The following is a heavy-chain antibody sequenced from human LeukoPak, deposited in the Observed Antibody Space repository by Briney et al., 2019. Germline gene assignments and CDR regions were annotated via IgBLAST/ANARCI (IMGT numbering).Heavy chain of an antibody. J-gene: IGHJ4*02. CDR1: GFTFSSYA. CDR3: ATRPPSEAYYGVLDY. Sequence: GGSLRLSCAASGFTFSSYAMSWVRQAPRKGLEWVSAISGSGGDTYYADSVKGRFTISRDNSKNTLYLQMNSLRAEDTAVYYCATRPPSEAYYGVLDYWGQGTLVTVSS. D-gene: IGHD4-17*01. V-gene: IGHV3-23*01. CDR2: ISGSGGDT.